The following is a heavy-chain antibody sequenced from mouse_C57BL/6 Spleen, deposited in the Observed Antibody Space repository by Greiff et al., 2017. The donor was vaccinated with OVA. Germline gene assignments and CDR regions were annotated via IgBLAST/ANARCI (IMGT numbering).Heavy chain of an antibody. V-gene: IGHV3-6*01. CDR3: ARDGGYGNYGYFDV. J-gene: IGHJ1*03. Sequence: EVQLQESGPGLVKPSQSLSLTCSVTGYSITSGYYWNWIRQFPGNKLEWMGYISYDGSNNYNPSLKNRISITRDTSKNQFFLKLNSVTTEDTATYYCARDGGYGNYGYFDVWGTGTTVTVSS. CDR1: GYSITSGYY. CDR2: ISYDGSN. D-gene: IGHD2-1*01.